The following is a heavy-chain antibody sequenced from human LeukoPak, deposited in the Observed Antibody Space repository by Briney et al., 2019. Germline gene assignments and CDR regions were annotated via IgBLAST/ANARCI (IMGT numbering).Heavy chain of an antibody. J-gene: IGHJ4*02. D-gene: IGHD6-19*01. CDR3: ASSTKAGAFDY. V-gene: IGHV4-34*01. Sequence: SETLSLTCAVYGGSFSGYYWSWIRQPPGKGLEWIGEINHSGSTNYNPSLKSRVTISVDTSKNQFSLKLSSVTAADTAVYYCASSTKAGAFDYWGQGTLVTVSS. CDR1: GGSFSGYY. CDR2: INHSGST.